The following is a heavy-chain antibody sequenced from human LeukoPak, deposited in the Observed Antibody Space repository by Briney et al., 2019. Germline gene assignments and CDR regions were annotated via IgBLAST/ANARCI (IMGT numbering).Heavy chain of an antibody. CDR2: ITSSGGTI. CDR3: AREVFRAVIKD. J-gene: IGHJ4*02. Sequence: GGSLRLSCAASGFTFSGYEMNWVRQAPGKGLEWVSYITSSGGTIYYADSVKGRFTISRDNAKNSLYLQMNSLRAEDTAVYYCAREVFRAVIKDWGQGTLVTVSS. D-gene: IGHD3-10*01. V-gene: IGHV3-48*03. CDR1: GFTFSGYE.